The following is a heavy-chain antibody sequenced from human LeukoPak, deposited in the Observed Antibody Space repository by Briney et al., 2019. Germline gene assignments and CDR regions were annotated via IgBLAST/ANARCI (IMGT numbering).Heavy chain of an antibody. Sequence: GASVKVSCKASGYTFTGYYMHWVRQAPGQGLEWVGWINPNSGGTNYAQKFQGRVTMTRDTSISTAYMELSRLRADDTAVYYCARDGELTGDKAFDYWGQGTLVTVSS. CDR2: INPNSGGT. J-gene: IGHJ4*02. V-gene: IGHV1-2*02. CDR1: GYTFTGYY. CDR3: ARDGELTGDKAFDY. D-gene: IGHD7-27*01.